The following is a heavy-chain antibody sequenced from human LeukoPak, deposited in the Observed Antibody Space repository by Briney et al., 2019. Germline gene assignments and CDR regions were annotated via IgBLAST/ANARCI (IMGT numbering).Heavy chain of an antibody. CDR1: GFTFSSYS. CDR2: ISSSSSTI. Sequence: GGSLRLSCAASGFTFSSYSMNWVRQAPGKGLEWVSYISSSSSTIYYADSVKGRFTISRDNSKNTLYLQMNSLRAEDTAVYYCARPPRGGAAAGTPYYYYYMDVWGKGTTVTVSS. D-gene: IGHD6-13*01. V-gene: IGHV3-48*01. CDR3: ARPPRGGAAAGTPYYYYYMDV. J-gene: IGHJ6*03.